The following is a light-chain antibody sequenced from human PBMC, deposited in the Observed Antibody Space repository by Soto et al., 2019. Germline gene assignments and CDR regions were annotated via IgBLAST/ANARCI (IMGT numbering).Light chain of an antibody. CDR1: QSVTSYY. CDR2: GAS. Sequence: EIVLTQSPGTLSLSPGERATLSCRASQSVTSYYLAWYQQKPGQAPRLLIYGASRRATDIPDSFSGSGSGTDFILTISSLEREDFAVYYCQLYGSSSYTFGQATKLEIK. CDR3: QLYGSSSYT. V-gene: IGKV3-20*01. J-gene: IGKJ2*01.